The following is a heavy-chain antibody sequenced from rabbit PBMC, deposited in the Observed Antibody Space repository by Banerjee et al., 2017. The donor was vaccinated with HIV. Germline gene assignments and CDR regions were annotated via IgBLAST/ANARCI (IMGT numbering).Heavy chain of an antibody. J-gene: IGHJ4*01. CDR2: IYTGNGST. V-gene: IGHV1S40*01. D-gene: IGHD6-1*01. CDR3: ARDGYDDYGYATLFNL. CDR1: GFSFSSSYY. Sequence: QSLEESGGDLVKPGASLTLTCTASGFSFSSSYYMCWVRQAPGKGLEWIACIYTGNGSTYYASWAKGRFTISKTSSTTVTLQMTSLTAADTATYFCARDGYDDYGYATLFNLWGQGTLVTVS.